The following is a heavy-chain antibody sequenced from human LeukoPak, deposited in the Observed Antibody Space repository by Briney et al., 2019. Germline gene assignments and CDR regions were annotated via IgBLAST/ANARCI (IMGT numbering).Heavy chain of an antibody. V-gene: IGHV4-34*01. D-gene: IGHD6-19*01. J-gene: IGHJ4*02. Sequence: SETLSLTCAVYGGSFTGYYWSWIRQPPGKGLEWIGEINHSGSTNYNPSLRSRVTISVDTSKNQFSLKLSSVTAADTAMYYCARRFYSSGWSPRDWGQGTLVTVSS. CDR1: GGSFTGYY. CDR3: ARRFYSSGWSPRD. CDR2: INHSGST.